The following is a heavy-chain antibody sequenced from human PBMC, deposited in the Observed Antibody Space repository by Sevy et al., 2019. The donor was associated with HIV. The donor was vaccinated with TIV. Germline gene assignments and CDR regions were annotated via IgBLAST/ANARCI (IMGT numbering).Heavy chain of an antibody. CDR1: GFNFNNYV. V-gene: IGHV3-23*01. Sequence: GGSLRLSCAASGFNFNNYVMTWVRQAPGKGLEWVSTISASGSVTYYSDSVRGRFTISRDNSRNTVSLQMNSLRVEDTAIYYCVKDTPFRRFTLSGMAGAHEYYFDYWAREPGSPSPQ. CDR2: ISASGSVT. CDR3: VKDTPFRRFTLSGMAGAHEYYFDY. D-gene: IGHD3-3*01. J-gene: IGHJ4*02.